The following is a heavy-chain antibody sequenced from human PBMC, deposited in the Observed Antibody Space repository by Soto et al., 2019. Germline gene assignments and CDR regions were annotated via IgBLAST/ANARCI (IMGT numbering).Heavy chain of an antibody. D-gene: IGHD6-6*01. Sequence: GGSLRLSCSVSGFTFNSAWMSWVRQAPGKGLEWVVNINQDGNEKFYVDSVMGRFTISRDNAKNSLFLQMNSLRVEDTAVYNCASTPVAARYFDYWGRGTLVTVSS. CDR1: GFTFNSAW. J-gene: IGHJ4*02. CDR3: ASTPVAARYFDY. CDR2: INQDGNEK. V-gene: IGHV3-7*01.